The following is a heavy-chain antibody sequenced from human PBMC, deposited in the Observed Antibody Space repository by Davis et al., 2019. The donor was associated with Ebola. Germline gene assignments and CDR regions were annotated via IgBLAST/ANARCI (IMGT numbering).Heavy chain of an antibody. CDR1: GYSFADYW. CDR2: INPDDFDI. Sequence: GESLKISCQTSGYSFADYWIGWVRQMPGKGLEWMVSINPDDFDIRYSPSFQGQVTISVDKSIRTAYLQWSSLKASDTAMYFCARQGLYSGTYTGNDWFAPWGQGTLVTVSS. D-gene: IGHD1-26*01. CDR3: ARQGLYSGTYTGNDWFAP. V-gene: IGHV5-51*01. J-gene: IGHJ5*02.